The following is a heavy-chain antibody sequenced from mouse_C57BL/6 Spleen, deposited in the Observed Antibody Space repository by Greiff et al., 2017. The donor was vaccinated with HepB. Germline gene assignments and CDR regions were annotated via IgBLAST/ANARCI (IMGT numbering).Heavy chain of an antibody. J-gene: IGHJ4*01. V-gene: IGHV1-80*01. CDR3: ASPNLLQGAMDY. Sequence: QVQLQQSGAELVKPGASLKISCKASGYAFSSYWMNWVKQRPGKGLEWIGQIYPGDGDTNYNGKFKGKATLTADKSSSTAYMQLSSLTSEDSAVYFCASPNLLQGAMDYWGQGTSVTVSS. CDR2: IYPGDGDT. CDR1: GYAFSSYW. D-gene: IGHD2-10*01.